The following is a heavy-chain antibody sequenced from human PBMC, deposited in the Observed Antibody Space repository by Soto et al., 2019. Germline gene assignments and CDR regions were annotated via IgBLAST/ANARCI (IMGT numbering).Heavy chain of an antibody. CDR3: ARGESIAARRTNWFDP. V-gene: IGHV4-31*03. J-gene: IGHJ5*02. CDR2: IYYSGST. Sequence: QVQLQELGPGLVKPSQTLSLTCTVSGGSISSGGYYWSWIRQHPGKGLEWIGYIYYSGSTYYNPSLKSRVTISVDTSKNQFSLKLSSVTAADTAVYYCARGESIAARRTNWFDPWGQGTLVTVSS. D-gene: IGHD6-6*01. CDR1: GGSISSGGYY.